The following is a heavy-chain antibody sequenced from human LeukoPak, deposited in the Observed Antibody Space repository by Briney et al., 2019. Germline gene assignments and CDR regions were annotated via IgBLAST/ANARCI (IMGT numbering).Heavy chain of an antibody. D-gene: IGHD2-2*01. CDR3: ARGGDIVVVPAAMGIDY. V-gene: IGHV3-74*01. CDR2: INSDGSST. CDR1: GFTFSSYW. Sequence: GGSLRLSCAASGFTFSSYWMHWVRQAPGKGLVWVSRINSDGSSTSYADSVKGRFTISRDNDKNTLYLQMNSLRAEDTAVYYCARGGDIVVVPAAMGIDYWGQGTLVTVSS. J-gene: IGHJ4*02.